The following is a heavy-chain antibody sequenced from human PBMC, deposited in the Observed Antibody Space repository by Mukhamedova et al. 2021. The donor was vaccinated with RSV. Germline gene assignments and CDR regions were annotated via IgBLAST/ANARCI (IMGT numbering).Heavy chain of an antibody. CDR3: ARGIVEVPAAILRAFDI. D-gene: IGHD2-2*01. J-gene: IGHJ3*02. V-gene: IGHV1-69*01. Sequence: AQKFQGRVTITADESTSTAYMELSSLRSEDTAVYYCARGIVEVPAAILRAFDIWGQGTMVTVSS.